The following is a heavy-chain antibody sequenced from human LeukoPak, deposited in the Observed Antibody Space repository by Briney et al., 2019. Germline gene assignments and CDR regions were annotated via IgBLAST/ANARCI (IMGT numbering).Heavy chain of an antibody. CDR1: GGSISSYY. CDR2: IYYSGST. D-gene: IGHD4-17*01. CDR3: ARVTSRPGAYGDHFDY. J-gene: IGHJ4*02. V-gene: IGHV4-59*01. Sequence: SETLSLTCTVSGGSISSYYWSWIRQPPGKGLEWIGYIYYSGSTNYSPSLKSRVTISVDTSKNQFSLKLSSVTAAGTAVYYCARVTSRPGAYGDHFDYWGQGTLVTVSS.